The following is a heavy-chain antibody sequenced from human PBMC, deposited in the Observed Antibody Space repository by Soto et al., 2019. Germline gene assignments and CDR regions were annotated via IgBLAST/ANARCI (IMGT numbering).Heavy chain of an antibody. CDR1: GGSISSSSYY. V-gene: IGHV4-39*01. Sequence: PSETLSLTCTVSGGSISSSSYYWGWIRQPPGKGLEWIGSIYYSGSTYYNPSLKSRVTISVDTSKNQFSLKLSSVTAADTAVYYCASKTPTTDYDFWSGYYFDYWGQGTLVTVSS. CDR2: IYYSGST. J-gene: IGHJ4*02. CDR3: ASKTPTTDYDFWSGYYFDY. D-gene: IGHD3-3*01.